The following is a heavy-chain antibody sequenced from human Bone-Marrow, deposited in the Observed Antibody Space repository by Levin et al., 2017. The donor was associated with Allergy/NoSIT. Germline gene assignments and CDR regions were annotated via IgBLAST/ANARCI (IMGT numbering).Heavy chain of an antibody. CDR1: GFTFRNYA. D-gene: IGHD2-15*01. CDR3: AKDTYTCSGGSCYFLDY. Sequence: PGGSLRLSCAVSGFTFRNYAMHWVRQAPGRGLEWVAFISLDGNTQYYADSVKGRFTVSRDNSNNTLHLQMNSLRVEDTAIYYCAKDTYTCSGGSCYFLDYWGQGARVTDSS. CDR2: ISLDGNTQ. J-gene: IGHJ4*02. V-gene: IGHV3-30*18.